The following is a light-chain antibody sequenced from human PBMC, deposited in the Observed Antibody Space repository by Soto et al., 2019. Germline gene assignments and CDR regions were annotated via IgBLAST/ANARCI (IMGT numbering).Light chain of an antibody. J-gene: IGKJ1*01. CDR1: QSISSW. CDR2: KAS. CDR3: QQYNSYSWG. V-gene: IGKV1-5*03. Sequence: DIQMTQSPSTLSASVGDRVTITCRASQSISSWLAWYQQKPGKAPKLLIYKASSLESGVPSRFSGSGSGTEFTLTISSLQPDDFATYYCQQYNSYSWGFGRGTKVEIK.